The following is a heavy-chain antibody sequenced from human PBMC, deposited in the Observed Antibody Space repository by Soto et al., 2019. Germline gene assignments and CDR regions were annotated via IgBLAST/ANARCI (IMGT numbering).Heavy chain of an antibody. CDR3: ARARSNWGLRNDDAFDI. Sequence: EVQLVESGGDLVQPGGSLRLSCAASGFTFSSYTMNWVRQGPGKGLELLLSINGKSHNQQYTDSVRGRLTISRDHSKNTLYLHMNSVGVEDPAVDYCARARSNWGLRNDDAFDIWGQGTMVTVSS. CDR1: GFTFSSYT. J-gene: IGHJ3*02. D-gene: IGHD7-27*01. V-gene: IGHV3-23*04. CDR2: INGKSHNQ.